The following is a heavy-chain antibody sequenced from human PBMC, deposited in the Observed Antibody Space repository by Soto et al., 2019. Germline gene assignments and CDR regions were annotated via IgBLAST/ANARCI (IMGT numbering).Heavy chain of an antibody. CDR1: GGTISGYY. CDR3: ARGQRFSDWFDP. V-gene: IGHV4-4*07. CDR2: IYSSGST. Sequence: SDTLSLTCTVTGGTISGYYWTWIRQSAGGGLEWIGLIYSSGSTNYNPSLKSRVTISLDTSMNHFSLRLSSVTAADTAVYYCARGQRFSDWFDPWGQGTLVTASS. J-gene: IGHJ5*02. D-gene: IGHD3-3*01.